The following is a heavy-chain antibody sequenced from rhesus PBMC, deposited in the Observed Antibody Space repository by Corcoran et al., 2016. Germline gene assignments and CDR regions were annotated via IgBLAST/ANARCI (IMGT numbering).Heavy chain of an antibody. V-gene: IGHV4-99*01. CDR2: ISGSSGTT. CDR1: GYSISSGYY. D-gene: IGHD6-25*01. CDR3: ARHRGGSDLDC. Sequence: QVQLQESGPGLVKPSETLSLTCAVSGYSISSGYYWGWIRQPPGKGLEYIGYISGSSGTTYYNPSLMRRVTISKATSKNLFSLTLSSVTAADTAVYYCARHRGGSDLDCWGQGVLVTVSS. J-gene: IGHJ4*01.